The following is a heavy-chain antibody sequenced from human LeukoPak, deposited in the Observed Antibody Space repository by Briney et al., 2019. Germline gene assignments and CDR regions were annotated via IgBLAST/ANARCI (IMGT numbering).Heavy chain of an antibody. Sequence: SETLSLTCTVSGGSISSYYWSWIRQPPGKGLEWIGYIYYSGSTNYNPSLKSRVTISVDTSKNQFSLKLSSVTAADTAVYYCARAFVYSYGKNYYYYYMDVWGKGTTVTVSS. CDR2: IYYSGST. D-gene: IGHD5-18*01. CDR1: GGSISSYY. CDR3: ARAFVYSYGKNYYYYYMDV. V-gene: IGHV4-59*01. J-gene: IGHJ6*03.